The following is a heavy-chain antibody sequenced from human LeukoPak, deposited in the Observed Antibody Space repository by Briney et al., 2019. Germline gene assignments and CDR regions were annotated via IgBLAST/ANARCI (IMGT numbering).Heavy chain of an antibody. CDR2: IYHTGDT. D-gene: IGHD3-3*01. CDR1: SGSFSSGGYY. Sequence: KPSETLSLTCTVSSGSFSSGGYYWSWIRQHPGKGLEWIGNIYHTGDTFYNPSLQSRFIISVDTSKNQLSLKVSSVTAADTAIYYCARRNDPWSGPRNWFDPWGQGILVTVSS. V-gene: IGHV4-31*03. J-gene: IGHJ5*02. CDR3: ARRNDPWSGPRNWFDP.